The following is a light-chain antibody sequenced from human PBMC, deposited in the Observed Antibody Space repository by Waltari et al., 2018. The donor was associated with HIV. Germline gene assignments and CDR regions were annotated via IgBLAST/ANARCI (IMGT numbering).Light chain of an antibody. Sequence: QSVLTQPPSASGTPGQRVTISCSGSSSNIGSNAVNWYQQLPGTAPKLLIYSNNQRPSGVPDRFSGSKSGTSAPLAISGLQSDDEADYYCAAWDDSLNDSYVFGPGTKVTVL. V-gene: IGLV1-44*01. CDR3: AAWDDSLNDSYV. CDR1: SSNIGSNA. CDR2: SNN. J-gene: IGLJ1*01.